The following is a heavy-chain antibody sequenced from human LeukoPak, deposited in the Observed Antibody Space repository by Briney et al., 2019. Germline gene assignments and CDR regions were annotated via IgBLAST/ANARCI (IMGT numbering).Heavy chain of an antibody. V-gene: IGHV1-69*13. D-gene: IGHD2-15*01. CDR1: GGTFSSYA. CDR2: IIPIFDTP. J-gene: IGHJ4*02. CDR3: VGTRGDYFDY. Sequence: ASVKVSCKASGGTFSSYAISWVRQAPGQGLEWMGVIIPIFDTPKYAQSFQGRVTLTADESTSTAYMEVSSLRSEDTAVYYCVGTRGDYFDYWGQGTLVTVSS.